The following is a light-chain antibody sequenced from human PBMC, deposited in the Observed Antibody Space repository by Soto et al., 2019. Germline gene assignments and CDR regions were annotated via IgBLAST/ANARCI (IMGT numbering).Light chain of an antibody. Sequence: DIQMTQSPSSLSASVGDRVTITCQASQDISNYLNWYQQKPGKAPKLLIYDASNLETGVPSRFSGSGSGTYFTFPISSLQPEDIATYYCQQYYNLLLLTFCPGTKLDIK. CDR1: QDISNY. V-gene: IGKV1-33*01. CDR3: QQYYNLLLLT. J-gene: IGKJ3*01. CDR2: DAS.